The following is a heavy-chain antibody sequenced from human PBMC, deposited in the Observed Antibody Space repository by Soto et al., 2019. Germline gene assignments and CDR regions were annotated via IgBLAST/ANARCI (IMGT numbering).Heavy chain of an antibody. CDR2: IYYSGST. CDR1: GFTFRNYA. Sequence: PGGSLRLSCEASGFTFRNYAMSWIRQPPGKGLEWIGYIYYSGSTNYNPSLKSRVTISVDTSKNQFSLKLSSVTAADTAVYYCARAYFDWYYFDYWGQGTLVTVSS. CDR3: ARAYFDWYYFDY. J-gene: IGHJ4*02. V-gene: IGHV4-59*01. D-gene: IGHD3-9*01.